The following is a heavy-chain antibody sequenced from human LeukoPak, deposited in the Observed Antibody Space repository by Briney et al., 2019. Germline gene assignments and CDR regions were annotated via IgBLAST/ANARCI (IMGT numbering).Heavy chain of an antibody. CDR3: ARGGIADYYGSGSPFDY. V-gene: IGHV4-34*01. D-gene: IGHD3-10*01. Sequence: SETLSLTCAVYGGSLSGYYWSWICQPRGKGLEWIGEINHSGSTNYNPSLKSRVTISVDTSKNQFSLKLSSVTAADTAVYYCARGGIADYYGSGSPFDYWGQGTLVTVSS. CDR1: GGSLSGYY. J-gene: IGHJ4*02. CDR2: INHSGST.